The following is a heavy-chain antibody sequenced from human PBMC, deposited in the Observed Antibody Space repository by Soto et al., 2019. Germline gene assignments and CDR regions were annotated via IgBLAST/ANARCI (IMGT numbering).Heavy chain of an antibody. Sequence: SVKVSCKASGGTFSSYAISWVRQAPGQGLEWMGGIIPIFGTANYAQKFQGRVTITADKSTSTAYMELSSLRSEDTAVYYCARVDYDILAGYYRGGWDYWGQGTLVTVSS. J-gene: IGHJ4*02. D-gene: IGHD3-9*01. CDR1: GGTFSSYA. CDR3: ARVDYDILAGYYRGGWDY. V-gene: IGHV1-69*06. CDR2: IIPIFGTA.